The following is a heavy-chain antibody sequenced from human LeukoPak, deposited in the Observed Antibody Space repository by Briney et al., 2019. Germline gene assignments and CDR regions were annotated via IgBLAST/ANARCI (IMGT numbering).Heavy chain of an antibody. D-gene: IGHD3-22*01. J-gene: IGHJ4*02. CDR2: INHSGST. Sequence: SGTLSLTCAVYGGSFGGYYWSWIRQPPGKGLEWIGEINHSGSTNYNPSLKSRVTISVDTSKNQFSLKLSSVTAADTAVYYCARGRGIHYYDSSGYLPLDYWGQGTLVTVSS. CDR3: ARGRGIHYYDSSGYLPLDY. V-gene: IGHV4-34*01. CDR1: GGSFGGYY.